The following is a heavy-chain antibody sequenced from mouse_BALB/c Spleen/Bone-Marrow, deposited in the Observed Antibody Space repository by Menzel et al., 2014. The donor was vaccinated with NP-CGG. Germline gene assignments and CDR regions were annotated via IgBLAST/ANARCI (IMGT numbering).Heavy chain of an antibody. CDR3: ANLGRYAMDY. Sequence: QVQLKQSGPELVKPGASVKISCKASGYTFXDYYINWVKQKPGQGLEWIGWIYPGSGSTKYNEKFKGKATLTVDTSSSTAYMQLSSLTSEDTAVYFCANLGRYAMDYWGQGTSVTVSS. CDR1: GYTFXDYY. D-gene: IGHD3-1*01. V-gene: IGHV1-84*02. J-gene: IGHJ4*01. CDR2: IYPGSGST.